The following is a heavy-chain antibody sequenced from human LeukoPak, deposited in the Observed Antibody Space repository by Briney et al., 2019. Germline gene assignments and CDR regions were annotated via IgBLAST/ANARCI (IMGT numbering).Heavy chain of an antibody. V-gene: IGHV3-21*01. CDR1: GFTFSSYA. D-gene: IGHD1-26*01. J-gene: IGHJ4*02. Sequence: GGSLRLSCAASGFTFSSYAMQWVRQAPGKGLEWVSSISSSSSYIYYADSVKGRFTISKDNAKNSLYLQMNSLRAEDTAVYYCAREEYSGSYYFDYWGQGTLVTVSS. CDR3: AREEYSGSYYFDY. CDR2: ISSSSSYI.